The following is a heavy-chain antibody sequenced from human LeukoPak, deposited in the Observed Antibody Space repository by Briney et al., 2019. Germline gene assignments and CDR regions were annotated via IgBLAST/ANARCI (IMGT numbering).Heavy chain of an antibody. V-gene: IGHV1-69*01. Sequence: SVKVSCKASGGTFSSYAISWVRQAPGQGLEWMGGIIPIFGTANYAQKFQGRVTITADESTSTAYMEPSSLRSEDTAVYYCATDRVGAASGFDYWGQGTLVTVSS. CDR1: GGTFSSYA. CDR3: ATDRVGAASGFDY. J-gene: IGHJ4*02. CDR2: IIPIFGTA. D-gene: IGHD1-26*01.